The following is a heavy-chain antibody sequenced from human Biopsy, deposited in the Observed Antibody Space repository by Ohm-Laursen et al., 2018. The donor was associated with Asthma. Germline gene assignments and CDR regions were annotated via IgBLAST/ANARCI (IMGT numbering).Heavy chain of an antibody. CDR1: GGSFSNYY. D-gene: IGHD2-21*02. V-gene: IGHV4-34*01. Sequence: LSLTCAVYGGSFSNYYWTWIRQPPGKGLEWIGEINHRGSTNYNPSLKSRVTISIDASKNQFSLKLTSVTAADTAVYYCARGVDRVTGLLDHFDSWGQGTLVTVSS. CDR3: ARGVDRVTGLLDHFDS. CDR2: INHRGST. J-gene: IGHJ4*02.